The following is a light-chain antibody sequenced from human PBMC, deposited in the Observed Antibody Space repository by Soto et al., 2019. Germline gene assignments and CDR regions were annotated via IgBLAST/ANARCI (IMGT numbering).Light chain of an antibody. CDR3: QSYGGSLSGSV. CDR2: GNS. V-gene: IGLV1-40*01. J-gene: IGLJ2*01. CDR1: SSNIGAGYD. Sequence: QSVLTQPPSVSGAPGQRVTISCTGSSSNIGAGYDVHWYQQLPGTAPKLLIYGNSNRPSGVPDRFSGSKAGTSASLASTGLQAEDGADYYCQSYGGSLSGSVFGGGTKRPVL.